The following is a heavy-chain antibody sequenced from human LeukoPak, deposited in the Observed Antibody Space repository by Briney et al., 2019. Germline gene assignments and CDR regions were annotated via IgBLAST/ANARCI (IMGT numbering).Heavy chain of an antibody. V-gene: IGHV3-64*01. CDR1: GFTFSNSA. Sequence: GSLRLSCAASGFTFSNSAMHWVRQAPGKGPEYVSAITSNGDRTYYANSVKGRFTISRDNSKNTLYLQTGSLRAEDMAVYYCARVGSWDAFDIWGQGTMVTVSS. J-gene: IGHJ3*02. D-gene: IGHD1-26*01. CDR3: ARVGSWDAFDI. CDR2: ITSNGDRT.